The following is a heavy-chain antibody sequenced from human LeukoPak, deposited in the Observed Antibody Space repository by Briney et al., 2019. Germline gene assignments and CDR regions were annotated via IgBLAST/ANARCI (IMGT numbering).Heavy chain of an antibody. D-gene: IGHD1-26*01. CDR3: ARDRVKLDDAFDI. V-gene: IGHV4-39*07. J-gene: IGHJ3*02. Sequence: SETLSLTCTVSGGSISSSSYYWGWIRQPPGKGLEWIGTIYYSGSTYYNPSLKSRVTISVDTSKNQFSLKLSSVTAADTAVYYCARDRVKLDDAFDIWGQGTMVTVSS. CDR2: IYYSGST. CDR1: GGSISSSSYY.